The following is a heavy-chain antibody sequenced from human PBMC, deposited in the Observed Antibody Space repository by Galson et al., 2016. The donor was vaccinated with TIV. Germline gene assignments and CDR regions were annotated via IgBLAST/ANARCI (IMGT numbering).Heavy chain of an antibody. V-gene: IGHV6-1*01. Sequence: CAISGDSVSSNSAAGNWIRQSPSRGLEWLGRTYYRSKWYNDYAASVKSRITINPDTSKNQFSLQLNSVTPEDTAVYYCARASSSWLITVHLDYWGQGTLVTVSS. J-gene: IGHJ4*02. CDR3: ARASSSWLITVHLDY. D-gene: IGHD6-13*01. CDR2: TYYRSKWYN. CDR1: GDSVSSNSAA.